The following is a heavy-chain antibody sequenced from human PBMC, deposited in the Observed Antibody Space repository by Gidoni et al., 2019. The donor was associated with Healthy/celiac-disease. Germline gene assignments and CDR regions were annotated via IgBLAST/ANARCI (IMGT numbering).Heavy chain of an antibody. D-gene: IGHD5-12*01. Sequence: QVQLVQSGAEVKKPGSSVKVSCKASGGTFSSYAISWVRQAPGQGLEWMGGIIPIFGTANYAQKFQGRVTITADESTSTAYMELSSLRSEDTAVYYCARDPKRWLRPYYGMDVWGQGTTVTVSS. CDR1: GGTFSSYA. CDR2: IIPIFGTA. J-gene: IGHJ6*02. CDR3: ARDPKRWLRPYYGMDV. V-gene: IGHV1-69*01.